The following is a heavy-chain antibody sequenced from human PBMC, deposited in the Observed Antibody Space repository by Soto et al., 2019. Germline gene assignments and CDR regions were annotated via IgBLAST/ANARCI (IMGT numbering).Heavy chain of an antibody. CDR1: GGSFSGYY. J-gene: IGHJ3*02. CDR2: INHSGST. Sequence: TSETLSLTCAVYGGSFSGYYWSWIRQPPGKGLEWIGEINHSGSTNYHPSLKSRVTISVDTSKNQFSLKLSSVTAADTAVYYCARRGSWYAYWSAFDIWGQGTMVTVSS. CDR3: ARRGSWYAYWSAFDI. D-gene: IGHD6-13*01. V-gene: IGHV4-34*01.